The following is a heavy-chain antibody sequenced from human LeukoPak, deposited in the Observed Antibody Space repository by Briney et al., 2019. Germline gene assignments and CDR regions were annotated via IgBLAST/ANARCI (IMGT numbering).Heavy chain of an antibody. CDR2: MNPNSGNT. D-gene: IGHD4-11*01. Sequence: GASVKVSCKASGYTFTSYDINWVRQATGQGLEWMGWMNPNSGNTGYAQKFQGRVTMTRNTSISTAYMELSSLRSEDTAVYYCARAYSRPRGYYYYGMDVWGQGTTVTLSS. CDR1: GYTFTSYD. CDR3: ARAYSRPRGYYYYGMDV. V-gene: IGHV1-8*01. J-gene: IGHJ6*02.